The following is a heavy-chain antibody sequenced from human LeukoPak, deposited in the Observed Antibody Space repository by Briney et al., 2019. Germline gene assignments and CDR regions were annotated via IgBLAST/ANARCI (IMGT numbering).Heavy chain of an antibody. CDR2: IYYSGST. D-gene: IGHD4-23*01. CDR1: GGSISSYY. J-gene: IGHJ3*02. V-gene: IGHV4-59*08. CDR3: ASKKGNSDAFDI. Sequence: PSETLSLTCTVSGGSISSYYWSWIRQPPGKGLEWIGYIYYSGSTNYNPSLKSRVTISVDTSKNQFSLKLRSVTAADTAVYYFASKKGNSDAFDIWGQGTMVTVSS.